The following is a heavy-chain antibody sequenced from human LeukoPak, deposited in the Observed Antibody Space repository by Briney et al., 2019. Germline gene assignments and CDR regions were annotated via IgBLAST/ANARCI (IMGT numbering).Heavy chain of an antibody. D-gene: IGHD5-18*01. Sequence: PGGSLRLSCAASGFTFSSYAMSWVRQAPGKGLEWVSAISGSGGSTYYADSVKGRFTISRDNSKNRLSLQMNSLRAEDTAVYYCAKVEHSYGYNPDYWGQGTLVTVSS. CDR1: GFTFSSYA. J-gene: IGHJ4*02. CDR2: ISGSGGST. CDR3: AKVEHSYGYNPDY. V-gene: IGHV3-23*01.